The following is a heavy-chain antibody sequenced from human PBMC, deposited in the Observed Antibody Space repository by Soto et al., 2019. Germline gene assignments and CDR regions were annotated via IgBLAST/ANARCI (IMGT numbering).Heavy chain of an antibody. D-gene: IGHD2-2*01. CDR2: IYYSGST. J-gene: IGHJ4*02. Sequence: QVQLQESGPGLVKPSQTLSLTCTVSGGSISSGGYYWSWIRQHPGKGLEWIGYIYYSGSTYYNPSPKSRVTISVDTPKNQFSLKLSSVTAADTAVYYCARSSTSANYFDYWGQGTLVTVSS. V-gene: IGHV4-31*03. CDR1: GGSISSGGYY. CDR3: ARSSTSANYFDY.